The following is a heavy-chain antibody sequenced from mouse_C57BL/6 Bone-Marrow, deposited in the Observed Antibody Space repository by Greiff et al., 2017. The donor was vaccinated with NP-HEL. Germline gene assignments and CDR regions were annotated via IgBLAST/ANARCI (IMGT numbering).Heavy chain of an antibody. CDR1: GYTFTSYW. CDR3: ARRGSRPYYFDY. Sequence: VQLQQPGAELVKPGASVKLSCKASGYTFTSYWMHWVKQRPGQGLEWIGMIHPNSGSTNYNEKFKSKATLTVDKSSSTAYMQLSSLTSEDSAVYYCARRGSRPYYFDYWGQGTTLTVSS. J-gene: IGHJ2*01. D-gene: IGHD1-1*01. CDR2: IHPNSGST. V-gene: IGHV1-64*01.